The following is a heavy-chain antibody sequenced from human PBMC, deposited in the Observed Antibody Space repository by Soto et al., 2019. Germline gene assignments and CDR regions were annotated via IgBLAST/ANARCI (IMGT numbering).Heavy chain of an antibody. D-gene: IGHD3-3*01. V-gene: IGHV3-15*07. CDR3: TTDPHDFWSGYFTDSSSAGPSYGMDV. J-gene: IGHJ6*02. CDR2: IKSKTDGGTT. CDR1: GFTFSNAW. Sequence: TGGSLRLSCAASGFTFSNAWMNWVRQAPGKGLEWVGRIKSKTDGGTTDYAAPVKGRFTISRDDSKNTLYLQMNSLKTEDTAVYYCTTDPHDFWSGYFTDSSSAGPSYGMDVWGQGTTVTVSS.